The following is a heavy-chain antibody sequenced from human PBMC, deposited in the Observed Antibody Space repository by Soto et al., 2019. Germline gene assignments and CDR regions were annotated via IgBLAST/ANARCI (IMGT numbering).Heavy chain of an antibody. CDR2: IYSSGST. CDR1: GVSISSYD. CDR3: WTRDY. Sequence: AETLSLTCTVSGVSISSYDWSWVRQPAGKGLEWVGRIYSSGSTNYNPSLKSRGTMSVDTYNKQFSLKLMSVTAADTAVEYCWTRDYWGQGTLVTVSS. J-gene: IGHJ4*02. V-gene: IGHV4-4*07.